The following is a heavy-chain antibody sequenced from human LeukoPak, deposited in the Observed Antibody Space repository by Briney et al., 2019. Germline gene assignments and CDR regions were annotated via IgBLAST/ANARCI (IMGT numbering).Heavy chain of an antibody. J-gene: IGHJ4*02. CDR3: ARGGGRYSVDY. D-gene: IGHD1-26*01. Sequence: ASVKVSCKASGYTFIDYYMHWVRQAPGQGFEWIGWISPNSGGTKYVQKFQGRVTMTRDTSITTVYMELSGLSFDDTAVYYCARGGGRYSVDYWGQGTLVIVSS. CDR1: GYTFIDYY. V-gene: IGHV1-2*02. CDR2: ISPNSGGT.